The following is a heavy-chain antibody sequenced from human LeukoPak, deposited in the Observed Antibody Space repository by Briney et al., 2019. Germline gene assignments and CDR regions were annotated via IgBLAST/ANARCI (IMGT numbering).Heavy chain of an antibody. CDR3: ARDRSGSL. V-gene: IGHV3-7*01. Sequence: GGSLRLSCAASGFTFSSYAMSWVRQAPGKGLEWVANIKQDGSEKYYVDSVKGRFTISRDNAKNSLYLQMNSLRAEDTAVYYCARDRSGSLWGQGTLVTVSS. D-gene: IGHD1-26*01. CDR1: GFTFSSYA. CDR2: IKQDGSEK. J-gene: IGHJ4*02.